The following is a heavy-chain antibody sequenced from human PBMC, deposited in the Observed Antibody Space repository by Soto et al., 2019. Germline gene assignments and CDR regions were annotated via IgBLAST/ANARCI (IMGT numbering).Heavy chain of an antibody. Sequence: GGSLRLSCAASGFTFSSYGMHWVRQAPGKGLEWVAVISYDGSNKYYADSVRGRFTISRDNSKNTLYLQMNSLRAEDTAVYYCAKSYYYDSSGYYLGFDYWGQGT. CDR2: ISYDGSNK. D-gene: IGHD3-22*01. V-gene: IGHV3-30*18. CDR3: AKSYYYDSSGYYLGFDY. J-gene: IGHJ4*02. CDR1: GFTFSSYG.